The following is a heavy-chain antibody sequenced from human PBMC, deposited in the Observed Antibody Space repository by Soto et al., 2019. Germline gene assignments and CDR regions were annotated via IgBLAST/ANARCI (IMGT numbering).Heavy chain of an antibody. CDR2: INPSGGST. CDR3: ARCLTGYQPGDPFDY. V-gene: IGHV1-46*03. J-gene: IGHJ4*02. D-gene: IGHD3-9*01. Sequence: VSVKVSCKASGYTFTSYYRRWVRQAPGQGLEWMGIINPSGGSTSYAQKFQGRVTMTRDTSTSTVYMELSSLRSEDTAVYYCARCLTGYQPGDPFDYWGQGTLVTVSS. CDR1: GYTFTSYY.